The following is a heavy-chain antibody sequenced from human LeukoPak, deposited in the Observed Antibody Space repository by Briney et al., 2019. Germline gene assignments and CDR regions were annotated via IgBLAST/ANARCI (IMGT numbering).Heavy chain of an antibody. J-gene: IGHJ4*02. CDR1: GFSISTSKMC. D-gene: IGHD5-18*01. CDR2: IDWDGDT. CDR3: ARTNTDVDRVFDY. Sequence: SGPTLVNPTQTLTLTCTLSGFSISTSKMCVNWIRQPPGKALEWLARIDWDGDTWYSTSLKTRLTISKDTFKNQVVLRMTNMDPVDTATYYCARTNTDVDRVFDYWGQGTLVTVSS. V-gene: IGHV2-70*11.